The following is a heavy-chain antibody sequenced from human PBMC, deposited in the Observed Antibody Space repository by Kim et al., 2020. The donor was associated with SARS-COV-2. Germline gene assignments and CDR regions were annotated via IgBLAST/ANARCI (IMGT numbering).Heavy chain of an antibody. Sequence: TTNYNPSLKSRVTMSVDTYKNQFSLKVNSVTAADTAGYYCARRSSRYFDLWGRGTLVTISS. J-gene: IGHJ2*01. CDR2: TT. CDR3: ARRSSRYFDL. V-gene: IGHV4-61*07.